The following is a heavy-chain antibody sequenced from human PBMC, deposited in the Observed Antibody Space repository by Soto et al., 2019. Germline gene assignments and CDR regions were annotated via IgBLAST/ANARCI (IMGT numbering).Heavy chain of an antibody. J-gene: IGHJ4*02. Sequence: SVKVSCKASGGTFSSYAISWVRQAPGQGLEWMGGIIPIFGTANYAQKFQGRVTITADESTSTAYMELSSLRSEDTAVYYCARARFGDLSEYYFDYWGQGTLVTVSS. CDR1: GGTFSSYA. CDR3: ARARFGDLSEYYFDY. V-gene: IGHV1-69*13. D-gene: IGHD3-10*01. CDR2: IIPIFGTA.